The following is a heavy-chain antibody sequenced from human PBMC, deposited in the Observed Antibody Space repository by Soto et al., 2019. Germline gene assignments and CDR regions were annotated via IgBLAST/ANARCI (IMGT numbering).Heavy chain of an antibody. CDR1: GLSVSDAW. V-gene: IGHV3-15*01. CDR2: IKRRREGGTT. Sequence: GGSLRLSCAASGLSVSDAWMTWVRQAPGKGLEWVGHIKRRREGGTTEYAAPVKGRFIISREDSRNTLYLQMDSLKSDDAGVYYCTTDPTLVALRGAFWGQGTLVTVSS. D-gene: IGHD5-12*01. J-gene: IGHJ4*02. CDR3: TTDPTLVALRGAF.